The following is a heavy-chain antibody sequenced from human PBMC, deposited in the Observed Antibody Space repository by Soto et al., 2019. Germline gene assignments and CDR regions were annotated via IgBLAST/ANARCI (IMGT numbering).Heavy chain of an antibody. CDR1: GGTVSSGSYY. J-gene: IGHJ6*02. Sequence: ASETLYLTCTVSGGTVSSGSYYWSWIRQPPGKGLEWIGYIYYSGSTNYNPSLKSRVTISVDTSKNQFSLKLSSVTAADTAVYYCARGSLITMIVQAYYYGMDVWGQGTTVTVSS. D-gene: IGHD3-22*01. CDR2: IYYSGST. V-gene: IGHV4-61*01. CDR3: ARGSLITMIVQAYYYGMDV.